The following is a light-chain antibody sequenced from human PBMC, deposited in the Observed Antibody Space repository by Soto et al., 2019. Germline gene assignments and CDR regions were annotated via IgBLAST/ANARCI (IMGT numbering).Light chain of an antibody. Sequence: QSVLTQPHSVSGSPGQSVTISCTGTNSDVGRYNSVSWYQQLPGKAPKIIISAVRQRPSGVPDRFSGSKSGNTASLTISGLQADDEADYFCFSYTANDNWVFGG. J-gene: IGLJ3*02. CDR3: FSYTANDNWV. CDR1: NSDVGRYNS. CDR2: AVR. V-gene: IGLV2-11*01.